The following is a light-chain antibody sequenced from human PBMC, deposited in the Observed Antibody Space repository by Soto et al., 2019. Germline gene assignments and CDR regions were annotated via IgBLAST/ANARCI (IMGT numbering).Light chain of an antibody. CDR2: GAS. CDR3: QQYNNWPRT. CDR1: QTVSNF. V-gene: IGKV3D-15*01. Sequence: EIVFTQSPVTLSLSRHAVAPVSCRASQTVSNFLAWYQQTPGQAPRLLMYGASSRATGIPDRLSGSGSGTDFTLTISSLQSEDFAVYYCQQYNNWPRTFGQGTKVDIK. J-gene: IGKJ1*01.